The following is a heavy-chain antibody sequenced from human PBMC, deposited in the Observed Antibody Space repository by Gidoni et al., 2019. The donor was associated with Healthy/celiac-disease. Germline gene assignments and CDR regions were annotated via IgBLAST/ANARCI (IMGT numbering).Heavy chain of an antibody. CDR3: ERYRYDFWSGYSHGIDY. D-gene: IGHD3-3*01. CDR1: VGSTSSGGYY. CDR2: IYYSGST. J-gene: IGHJ4*02. V-gene: IGHV4-31*03. Sequence: QVQLQDSGPGLVKPSQTLSLTCTVSVGSTSSGGYYWSWIRQHPGKGLEWIGYIYYSGSTYYTPSLKSRVTISVDTSKNQFSLKLSSVTAADTAVYYCERYRYDFWSGYSHGIDYWGQGPLVTVSS.